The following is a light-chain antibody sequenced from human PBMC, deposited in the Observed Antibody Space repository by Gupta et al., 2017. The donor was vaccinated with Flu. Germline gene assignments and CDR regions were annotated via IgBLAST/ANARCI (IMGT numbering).Light chain of an antibody. CDR1: SNYVGGYNR. J-gene: IGLJ1*01. Sequence: QSAPTQPRSVSGSPGQSVTISCTGTSNYVGGYNRVSWYEQRPGKAPKLILYDVTERPSGVPDRFSGSKSGNTASLTISGLQADDEADYYCSSHAGRVTWVFGTGTTVTVL. CDR3: SSHAGRVTWV. V-gene: IGLV2-11*01. CDR2: DVT.